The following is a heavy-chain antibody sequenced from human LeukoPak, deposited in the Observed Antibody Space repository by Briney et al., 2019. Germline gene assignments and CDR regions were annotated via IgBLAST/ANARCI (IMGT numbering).Heavy chain of an antibody. Sequence: SETLSLTCAVSGYSISSGYYWGWIRRPPGKGLEWIGSIYHSGSTYYNPSLKSRVTISVDTSKNQFSLKLSSVTAADTAVYYCARHHTIFGVVTWFDPWGQGTLVTVSS. D-gene: IGHD3-3*01. CDR2: IYHSGST. V-gene: IGHV4-38-2*01. CDR1: GYSISSGYY. CDR3: ARHHTIFGVVTWFDP. J-gene: IGHJ5*02.